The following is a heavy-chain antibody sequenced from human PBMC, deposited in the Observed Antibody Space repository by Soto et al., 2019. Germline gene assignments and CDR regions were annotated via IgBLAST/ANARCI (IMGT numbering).Heavy chain of an antibody. Sequence: EVQLLESGGGLVQPGGSLRLSCAASGFTFSSYAMSWVRQAPGKGLEWVSAISGSGGSTYYADSVKGRFTISSDNSKNTLYLQMNSLRAEDTAVYYCAKYPSITMVRGVISQYFDYWGQGTLVTVSS. D-gene: IGHD3-10*01. V-gene: IGHV3-23*01. CDR1: GFTFSSYA. CDR2: ISGSGGST. CDR3: AKYPSITMVRGVISQYFDY. J-gene: IGHJ4*02.